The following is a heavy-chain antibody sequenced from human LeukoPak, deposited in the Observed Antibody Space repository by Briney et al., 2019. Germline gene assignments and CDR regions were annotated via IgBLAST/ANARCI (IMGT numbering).Heavy chain of an antibody. Sequence: PGRPLRLSCISSGFTFGVYAMSGAGQAPPEGREWGGLSRSKTYGATTEYAASMKGRFTISTDHSKSLAYLKMNSLKAEDTAFYYCARGATQVGIHNRIDVWGQGTPVTVSS. CDR3: ARGATQVGIHNRIDV. J-gene: IGHJ6*02. V-gene: IGHV3-49*04. D-gene: IGHD1-1*01. CDR1: GFTFGVYA. CDR2: SRSKTYGATT.